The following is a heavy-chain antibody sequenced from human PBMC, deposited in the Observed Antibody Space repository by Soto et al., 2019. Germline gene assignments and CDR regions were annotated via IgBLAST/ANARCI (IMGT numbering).Heavy chain of an antibody. Sequence: PGGSLRLSCAASGFTLSSYAMSWVRQAPGKGLGCVSTISGSGGTTYYADSVKGRFTISRDNSKNTLYLQMNSLRADDTAVDSCAKVRSTTIFDVVSLFDYWGQGTLVTVSS. CDR1: GFTLSSYA. V-gene: IGHV3-23*01. D-gene: IGHD3-3*01. CDR3: AKVRSTTIFDVVSLFDY. J-gene: IGHJ4*02. CDR2: ISGSGGTT.